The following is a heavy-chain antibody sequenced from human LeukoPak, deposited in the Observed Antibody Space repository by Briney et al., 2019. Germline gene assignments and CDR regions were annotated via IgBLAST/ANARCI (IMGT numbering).Heavy chain of an antibody. D-gene: IGHD3-3*01. Sequence: PSQTRSLTCTVSGGSISSGSYYWSWIRQPAGKGLEWIGRIYTSGSTNYNPSLKSRVTISVDTTKNQFSLKLSSVTAADTAVYFCARGAEYYAIWRGYAGYSDYWGQGISVTVSS. CDR1: GGSISSGSYY. CDR2: IYTSGST. CDR3: ARGAEYYAIWRGYAGYSDY. V-gene: IGHV4-61*02. J-gene: IGHJ4*02.